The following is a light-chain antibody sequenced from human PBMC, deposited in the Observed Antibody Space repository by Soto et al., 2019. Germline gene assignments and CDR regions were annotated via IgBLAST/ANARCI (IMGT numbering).Light chain of an antibody. Sequence: EIVMTQSPATRSVSPVEIATLSFWASQSVINNLAWYQQKPGQAPRLLIYDASTRATGIPARLSGSGSGTEFTLTISSLESKDFAVYYCQQYYKWPLTFGGGTKVDIK. CDR3: QQYYKWPLT. J-gene: IGKJ4*01. CDR2: DAS. CDR1: QSVINN. V-gene: IGKV3-15*01.